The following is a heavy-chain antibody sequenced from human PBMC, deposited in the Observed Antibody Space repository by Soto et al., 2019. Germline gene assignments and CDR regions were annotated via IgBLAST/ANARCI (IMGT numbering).Heavy chain of an antibody. CDR1: GGSISSYY. J-gene: IGHJ4*02. D-gene: IGHD3-22*01. CDR2: IYYSGST. CDR3: ARSLVVTLDHFDY. Sequence: SETLSLTCTVSGGSISSYYWSWIRQPPGKGLEWIGYIYYSGSTNYNPSLKSRVTISVDTSKNQFSLKLSSVTAADTAVYYCARSLVVTLDHFDYWGQGTQVTVS. V-gene: IGHV4-59*08.